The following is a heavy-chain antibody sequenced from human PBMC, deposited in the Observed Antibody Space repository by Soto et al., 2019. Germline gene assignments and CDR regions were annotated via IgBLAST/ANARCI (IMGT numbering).Heavy chain of an antibody. V-gene: IGHV3-74*01. CDR1: GFTFSNYW. J-gene: IGHJ4*02. Sequence: EVQLVESGGGLVQPGGSLRLSCAASGFTFSNYWMHWVRQTPGMGLVWVSHINIDGSDTTYADSVRGRFTISRDNAKNTLYLQKNSLRAEDTAVYYCVRDDIGVGLDHWGLGTPVTVSS. D-gene: IGHD1-26*01. CDR3: VRDDIGVGLDH. CDR2: INIDGSDT.